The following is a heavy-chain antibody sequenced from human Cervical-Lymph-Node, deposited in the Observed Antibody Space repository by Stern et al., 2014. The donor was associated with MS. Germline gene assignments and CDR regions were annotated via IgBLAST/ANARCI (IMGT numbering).Heavy chain of an antibody. V-gene: IGHV3-11*01. J-gene: IGHJ4*02. CDR2: ITTSGGST. Sequence: VHLVESGGGLVKPGGSLTLSCAASGFTFSDYNMNWIRHAPGKGLEWVAYITTSGGSTHYADSVKGRFTISRDNARNSLDLQMSSLRAEDTAVYYCARDPQRRDGYNFDYWGQGALVTVSS. D-gene: IGHD5-24*01. CDR3: ARDPQRRDGYNFDY. CDR1: GFTFSDYN.